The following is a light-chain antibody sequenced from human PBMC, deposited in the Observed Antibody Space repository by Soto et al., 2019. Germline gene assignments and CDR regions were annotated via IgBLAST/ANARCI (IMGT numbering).Light chain of an antibody. J-gene: IGKJ4*01. CDR1: QSRNCL. V-gene: IGKV1-5*01. CDR2: DAS. Sequence: IHMTQSHSTLFASSGDRGTSTCGLSQSRNCLLAWYQQKTARAPQLLIYDASTLETGVPSRFSGSGSATEFTLTISFLQPDDFATYYRQQYNSYSPLTFGAGTKVDIK. CDR3: QQYNSYSPLT.